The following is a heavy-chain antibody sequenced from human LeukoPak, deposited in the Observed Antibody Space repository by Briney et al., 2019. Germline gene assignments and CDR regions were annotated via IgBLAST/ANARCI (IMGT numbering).Heavy chain of an antibody. Sequence: SETLSLTCAVSGGSISSSNWWSWARQPPGKGLEWIGEIYHSGSTNYNPSLKSRVTISVDKSKNQFSLKLSSVTAADTAVYYCAREDGSGSYFGDNWFDPWGQGTLVTVSS. CDR1: GGSISSSNW. CDR3: AREDGSGSYFGDNWFDP. CDR2: IYHSGST. V-gene: IGHV4-4*02. J-gene: IGHJ5*02. D-gene: IGHD3-10*01.